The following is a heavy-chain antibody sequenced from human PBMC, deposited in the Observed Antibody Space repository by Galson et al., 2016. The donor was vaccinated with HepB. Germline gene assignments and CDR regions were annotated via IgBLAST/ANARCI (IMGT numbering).Heavy chain of an antibody. CDR1: DESIMTHY. CDR3: ARGTRFSYKWSFDS. Sequence: ETLSLTCDVSDESIMTHYWSWIRQSPGKGLEWLGYTHSSGNSKYNPSLTSRVTMSLDTSKSRFSLRLRSVTAAGTAVYFCARGTRFSYKWSFDSWGRGALVTVSS. CDR2: THSSGNS. J-gene: IGHJ4*02. D-gene: IGHD1-20*01. V-gene: IGHV4-59*11.